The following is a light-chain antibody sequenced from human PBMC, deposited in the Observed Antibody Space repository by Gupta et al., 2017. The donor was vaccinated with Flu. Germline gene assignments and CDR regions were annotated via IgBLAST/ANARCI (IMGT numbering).Light chain of an antibody. CDR1: TSDVGANNY. J-gene: IGLJ1*01. Sequence: QSALTQPASVSGSPGQSIAISCTGTTSDVGANNYVSWYQQHPGKAPKVMIYGVNNRPSGVSDRFSGSKSGNTASLTISGLQAEDEADYYCSSYRSSSTPFFFGTGTKVTVL. CDR2: GVN. V-gene: IGLV2-14*01. CDR3: SSYRSSSTPFF.